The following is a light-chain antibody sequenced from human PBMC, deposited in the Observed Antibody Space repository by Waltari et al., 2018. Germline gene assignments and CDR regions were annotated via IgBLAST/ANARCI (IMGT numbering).Light chain of an antibody. CDR1: QSVSSN. CDR3: QQYNNWPYT. V-gene: IGKV3-15*01. Sequence: EIVMTPSPATLSASPGERATLSCMASQSVSSNLAWYQQKLGQAPRLLIYGASTRATGIPARFSGSGSGTEFTLTISSMQSEDFAVYYCQQYNNWPYTFGQGTKLEIK. J-gene: IGKJ2*01. CDR2: GAS.